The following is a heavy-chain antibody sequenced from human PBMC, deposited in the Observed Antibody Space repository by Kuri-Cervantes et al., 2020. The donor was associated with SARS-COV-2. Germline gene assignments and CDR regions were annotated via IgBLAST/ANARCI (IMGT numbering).Heavy chain of an antibody. CDR1: GFILSDYA. V-gene: IGHV3-49*04. J-gene: IGHJ4*02. CDR3: TREDDYIDLELGFDY. D-gene: IGHD4-17*01. Sequence: GESLKISCEASGFILSDYAIDWVRQAPGKGLEWVGFIRSKAHGGTTEYAASVKGRFTISRDDSKSIASLQMNSLKTEDTAVYYCTREDDYIDLELGFDYWGQGTLVTVSS. CDR2: IRSKAHGGTT.